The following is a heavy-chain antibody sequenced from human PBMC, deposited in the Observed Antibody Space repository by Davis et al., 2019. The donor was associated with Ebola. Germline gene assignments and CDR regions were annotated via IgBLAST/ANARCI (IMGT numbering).Heavy chain of an antibody. V-gene: IGHV3-30*04. D-gene: IGHD6-19*01. CDR3: AGAVAGTEDFQY. CDR2: ISTDGSTT. Sequence: PGGSLRLSCAASGSSFHTYTINWFRQAPGRGPEWLAVISTDGSTTFYADSVKGRFTISRDNSKNTLSLQMNSLDTEDTAVYYCAGAVAGTEDFQYWGQGTLVTVSS. CDR1: GSSFHTYT. J-gene: IGHJ4*02.